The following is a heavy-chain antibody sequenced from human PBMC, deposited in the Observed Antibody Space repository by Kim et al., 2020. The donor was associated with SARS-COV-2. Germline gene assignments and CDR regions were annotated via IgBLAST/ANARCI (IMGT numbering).Heavy chain of an antibody. CDR3: ARDGNYSGSGGYYYGMDV. V-gene: IGHV3-21*01. CDR1: GFTFSTYS. CDR2: ISATSLNI. D-gene: IGHD3-22*01. Sequence: GGSLRLSCEASGFTFSTYSMNWVRQAPGKGLEWVSSISATSLNIYYADSVKGRFTISRDNARNSLYLLLNSLRAEDTAVYFCARDGNYSGSGGYYYGMDVWGPGTTVTVSS. J-gene: IGHJ6*02.